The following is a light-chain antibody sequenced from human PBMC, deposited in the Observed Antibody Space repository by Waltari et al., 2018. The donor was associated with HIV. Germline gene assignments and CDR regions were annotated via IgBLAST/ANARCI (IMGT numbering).Light chain of an antibody. CDR1: QSVTEY. Sequence: EIVLTQSPATLSLSPGETATLSCRASQSVTEYLAWFQQNPGQPPRLLIYGASKRATGVPDRFSVSGSGTDFTLTITGLQPEDSAVYYCQQRADWPTFGQGTKLEIK. V-gene: IGKV3-11*01. CDR3: QQRADWPT. CDR2: GAS. J-gene: IGKJ2*01.